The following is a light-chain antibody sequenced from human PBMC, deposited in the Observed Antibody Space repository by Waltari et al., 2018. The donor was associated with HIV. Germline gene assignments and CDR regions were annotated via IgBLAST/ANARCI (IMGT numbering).Light chain of an antibody. CDR1: SSDVGGSNY. CDR2: DVS. Sequence: QSALTQPASVSGSPGQSLTISCTGTSSDVGGSNYVSWYHQHPGKAPKLMIYDVSKRPSGVSHRFSGSKSGNTASLTISGLQAEDEADYYCCSYAGSNTFNYVFGTGTKVTVL. J-gene: IGLJ1*01. V-gene: IGLV2-23*02. CDR3: CSYAGSNTFNYV.